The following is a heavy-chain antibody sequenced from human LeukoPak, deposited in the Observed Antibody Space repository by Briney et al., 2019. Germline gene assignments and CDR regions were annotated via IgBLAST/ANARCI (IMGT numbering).Heavy chain of an antibody. CDR1: GGSISSYY. V-gene: IGHV4-59*01. Sequence: SETLSLTCTVSGGSISSYYWSWIRQPPGKGLEWIGYIYYSGTTNYNPSLESRVTISVDTSKNQFSLNLTSVTATDTAVYFCVASKVATFYFDYWGQGTPVTVSS. CDR2: IYYSGTT. CDR3: VASKVATFYFDY. D-gene: IGHD5-12*01. J-gene: IGHJ4*02.